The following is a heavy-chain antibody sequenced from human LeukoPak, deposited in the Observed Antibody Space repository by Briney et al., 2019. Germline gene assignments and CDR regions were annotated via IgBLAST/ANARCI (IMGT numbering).Heavy chain of an antibody. D-gene: IGHD6-19*01. J-gene: IGHJ4*02. Sequence: RRASVKVSCRASGYTFTSYDINWARQATGQGLEWMGWMNPNSGNTGYAQKFQGRVTMTRNTSISTAYMELSSLRSEDTAVYYCARLGTYSSGWPILGYWGQGTLVTVSS. CDR1: GYTFTSYD. V-gene: IGHV1-8*01. CDR2: MNPNSGNT. CDR3: ARLGTYSSGWPILGY.